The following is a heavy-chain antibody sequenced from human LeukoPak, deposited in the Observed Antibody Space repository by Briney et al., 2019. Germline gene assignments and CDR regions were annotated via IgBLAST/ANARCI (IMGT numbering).Heavy chain of an antibody. D-gene: IGHD3-22*01. J-gene: IGHJ4*02. CDR3: ARDRLGDYDSSGYYDN. V-gene: IGHV3-11*01. CDR2: ISDSGSTI. CDR1: GFTFSDYY. Sequence: GGSLRLSCAASGFTFSDYYMSWIRQAPGGGLEGVSYISDSGSTIYYADSVKGRFTIARDNAKNSLYLQMNSLRAEDTAVYYCARDRLGDYDSSGYYDNWGQGTLVTVSS.